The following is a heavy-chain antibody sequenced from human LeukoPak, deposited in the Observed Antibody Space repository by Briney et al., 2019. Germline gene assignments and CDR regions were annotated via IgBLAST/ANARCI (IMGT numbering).Heavy chain of an antibody. J-gene: IGHJ6*02. CDR3: ARGPTDYDILTGYYLGLQNYYYYGMDV. V-gene: IGHV1-8*01. CDR1: GYTFTSYD. Sequence: GASVKVSCKASGYTFTSYDINWARQATGQGLEWMGWMNPNSGNTGYARKFQGRVTMTRNTSISTAYMELSSLRSEDTAVYYCARGPTDYDILTGYYLGLQNYYYYGMDVWGQGTTVTVSS. CDR2: MNPNSGNT. D-gene: IGHD3-9*01.